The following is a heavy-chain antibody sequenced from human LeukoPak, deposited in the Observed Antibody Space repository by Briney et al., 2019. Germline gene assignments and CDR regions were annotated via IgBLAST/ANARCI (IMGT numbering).Heavy chain of an antibody. CDR2: TYYRSKWYN. Sequence: SQTLSLTCAISGESVSRNTAAWTSIRHSPSRGLEWLGRTYYRSKWYNDYALSVKSRITINPDTSKNQFSLQLNSVTHEDTAVYYCAREGGRRIAVAGTIDGAFDIWGQGTMVTVSS. D-gene: IGHD6-13*01. V-gene: IGHV6-1*01. CDR1: GESVSRNTAA. CDR3: AREGGRRIAVAGTIDGAFDI. J-gene: IGHJ3*02.